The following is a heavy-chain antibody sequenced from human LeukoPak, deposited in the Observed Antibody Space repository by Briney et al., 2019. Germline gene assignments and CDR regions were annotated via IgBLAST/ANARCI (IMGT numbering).Heavy chain of an antibody. CDR2: ISSSSSYI. V-gene: IGHV3-21*01. D-gene: IGHD1-7*01. CDR1: GFTFSSYE. Sequence: PGGSLRLSCAASGFTFSSYEMNWVRQAPGKGLEWVSSISSSSSYIYYADSVKGRFTISRDNAKNSLYLQMNSLRAEDTAVYYCARTGELELIDYWGQGTLVTVSS. CDR3: ARTGELELIDY. J-gene: IGHJ4*02.